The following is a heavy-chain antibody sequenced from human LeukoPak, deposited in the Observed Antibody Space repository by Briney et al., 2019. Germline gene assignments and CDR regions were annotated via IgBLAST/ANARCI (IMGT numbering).Heavy chain of an antibody. CDR1: GGSFSGYY. V-gene: IGHV4-34*01. Sequence: KTSETLSLTCAVYGGSFSGYYWSWIRQPPGKGLEWIGEINHSGSTNYNPSLKSRVTISVDTSKNQFSLKLSSVTAADTAVYYCARGPGDYLYWGQGTLVTVSS. J-gene: IGHJ4*02. D-gene: IGHD4-17*01. CDR2: INHSGST. CDR3: ARGPGDYLY.